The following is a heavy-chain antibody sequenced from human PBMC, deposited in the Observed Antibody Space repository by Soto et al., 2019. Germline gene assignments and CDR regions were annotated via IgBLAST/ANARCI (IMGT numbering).Heavy chain of an antibody. CDR2: ISGSGGST. J-gene: IGHJ4*02. V-gene: IGHV3-23*01. D-gene: IGHD5-18*01. CDR3: AKFSAYTYGSFDY. Sequence: VQLLDAGGGLVQPGGSLRLSCAASGFNFDNYAMTWVRQAPGKGLEWVSVISGSGGSTYYADSVKGRFTISRDNSKNTLFLQMSYLRAGDTAVYYCAKFSAYTYGSFDYWGQGNLVTVSS. CDR1: GFNFDNYA.